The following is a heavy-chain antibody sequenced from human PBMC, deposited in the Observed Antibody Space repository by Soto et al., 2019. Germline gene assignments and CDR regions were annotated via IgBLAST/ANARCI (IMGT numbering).Heavy chain of an antibody. V-gene: IGHV3-23*01. J-gene: IGHJ4*02. CDR1: GFTFSSYA. Sequence: EVQLLESGGGLVQPGGSLRLSCAASGFTFSSYAMSWVRQAPGKGLEWVSAISGSGGSTYYADSVKGRFTSSRDNSKNTLYLKMNSLRAEDTAVYYCAKGGPYYYDSSGYYDYWGQGTLVTVSS. D-gene: IGHD3-22*01. CDR3: AKGGPYYYDSSGYYDY. CDR2: ISGSGGST.